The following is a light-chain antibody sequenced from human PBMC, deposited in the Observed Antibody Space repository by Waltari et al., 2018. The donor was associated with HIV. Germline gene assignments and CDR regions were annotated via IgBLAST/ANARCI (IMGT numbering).Light chain of an antibody. Sequence: EIVLTQSPDFQSVTPKEKVTITCRASQSIGSSLHWYQQKPDQSPKLLIKYASQSFSGVPSRFSSGSGTDFTLTINSLEAEDAATYYCHQSSSFEFTFGPGTKVDIK. CDR1: QSIGSS. CDR2: YAS. J-gene: IGKJ3*01. V-gene: IGKV6-21*01. CDR3: HQSSSFEFT.